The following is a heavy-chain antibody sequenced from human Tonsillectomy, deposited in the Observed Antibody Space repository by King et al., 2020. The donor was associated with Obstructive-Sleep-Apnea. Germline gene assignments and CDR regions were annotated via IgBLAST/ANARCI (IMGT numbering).Heavy chain of an antibody. Sequence: VQLVESGGGVVQPGRSLRRSCAASGFTFTSYSMHWVRQAPGKGLAWVAVIFADGHNKDYADSVKGRFTISSDNSDNTLYLQMNNLRADDTAIYYCAREYYGSGTDAFDIWGQGTRVTVSS. CDR2: IFADGHNK. J-gene: IGHJ3*02. CDR3: AREYYGSGTDAFDI. CDR1: GFTFTSYS. V-gene: IGHV3-30-3*01. D-gene: IGHD3-10*01.